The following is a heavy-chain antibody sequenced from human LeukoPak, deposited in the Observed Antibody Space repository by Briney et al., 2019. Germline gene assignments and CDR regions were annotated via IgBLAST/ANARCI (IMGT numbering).Heavy chain of an antibody. J-gene: IGHJ4*02. CDR2: INTNTGNP. D-gene: IGHD4-17*01. CDR1: GYTFTNYG. V-gene: IGHV7-4-1*01. Sequence: ASVKVSCKASGYTFTNYGMNWVRQAPGQGLEWMGWINTNTGNPTYAQGFTGRFVFSLDTSVSTAYLQIGSLKAEDTAVYYCARGETTVTIVHWGQGTLVAVSS. CDR3: ARGETTVTIVH.